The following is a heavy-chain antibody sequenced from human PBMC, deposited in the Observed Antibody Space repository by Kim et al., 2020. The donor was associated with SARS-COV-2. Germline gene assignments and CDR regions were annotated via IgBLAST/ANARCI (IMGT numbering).Heavy chain of an antibody. D-gene: IGHD3-10*01. Sequence: GNGLGWVGRIKSKTDGGTTDFSAPFNGRFTISRDDSNNTLYLQMNSLKTEDTAVYYCTTNLWGKGVPNPWVQGTLLTVSS. J-gene: IGHJ5*02. V-gene: IGHV3-15*01. CDR2: IKSKTDGGTT. CDR3: TTNLWGKGVPNP.